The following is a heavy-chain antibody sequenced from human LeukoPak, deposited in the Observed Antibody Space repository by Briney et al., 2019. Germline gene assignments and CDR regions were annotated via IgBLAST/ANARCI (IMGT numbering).Heavy chain of an antibody. CDR2: IYYSGST. CDR1: GGSISSYY. J-gene: IGHJ4*02. D-gene: IGHD2-2*03. V-gene: IGHV4-59*01. Sequence: SETLSLTCTVSGGSISSYYWSWIRQPAGKGLEWIGYIYYSGSTNYNPSLKSRVTISVDTSKNQFSLKLSSVTAADTAVYYCAWLDISTYYFDYWGQGTLVTVSS. CDR3: AWLDISTYYFDY.